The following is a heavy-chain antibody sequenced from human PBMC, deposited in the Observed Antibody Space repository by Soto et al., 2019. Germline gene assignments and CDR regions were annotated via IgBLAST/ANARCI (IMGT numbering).Heavy chain of an antibody. CDR3: ARAQFYSGSGNYNNLMFDA. CDR1: GGSIGGVGYS. V-gene: IGHV4-30-2*01. Sequence: SETLSLTCAVSGGSIGGVGYSWSWIRQPPGGGLEWVGYMYHSGTFLKSPSLKTRLTMSLDMSKNQFSLTLNSMTAADTAVYYCARAQFYSGSGNYNNLMFDAWGQGIQVTVS. J-gene: IGHJ5*02. D-gene: IGHD3-10*01. CDR2: MYHSGTF.